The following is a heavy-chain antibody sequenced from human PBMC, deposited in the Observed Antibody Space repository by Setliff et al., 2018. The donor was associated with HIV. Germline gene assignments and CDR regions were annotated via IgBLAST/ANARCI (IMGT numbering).Heavy chain of an antibody. V-gene: IGHV4-4*02. CDR1: GGSISSSNW. Sequence: SETLSLTCAVSGGSISSSNWWSWVRQPPGKGLEWVGEIYHNGNTNYSPSLKNRVTMSVDNSKNQFSLMVRSVTAADTAVYYCARDWRAYGVLGSWGQGMLVTVSS. J-gene: IGHJ4*02. CDR2: IYHNGNT. D-gene: IGHD4-17*01. CDR3: ARDWRAYGVLGS.